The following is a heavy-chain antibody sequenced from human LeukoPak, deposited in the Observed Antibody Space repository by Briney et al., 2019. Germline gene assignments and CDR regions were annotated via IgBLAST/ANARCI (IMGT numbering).Heavy chain of an antibody. CDR2: INPNSGGT. CDR1: GYTFTGYY. V-gene: IGHV1-2*02. D-gene: IGHD3-22*01. J-gene: IGHJ3*02. Sequence: ASVKVSCKASGYTFTGYYMHWVRQAPGQGLEWMGWINPNSGGTNYAQKFQGRVTMTRDTSISTAYMELSRLRSDDTAVYYCARGTYYYDSTTYSDAFDIWGQGTLVTVSS. CDR3: ARGTYYYDSTTYSDAFDI.